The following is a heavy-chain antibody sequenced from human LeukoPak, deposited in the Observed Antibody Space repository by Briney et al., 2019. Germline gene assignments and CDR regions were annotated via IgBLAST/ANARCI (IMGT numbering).Heavy chain of an antibody. V-gene: IGHV5-51*01. J-gene: IGHJ4*02. CDR3: AGQDGNYDGLFDY. CDR2: IYPGDSDT. D-gene: IGHD1-7*01. Sequence: GESLKISCKGSGYSFTSYWIGWVRQMPGKGLEWMGIIYPGDSDTRYSPSFQGQATISADKSISTAYLQWSSLKASATAMYYCAGQDGNYDGLFDYWGREALVTVSS. CDR1: GYSFTSYW.